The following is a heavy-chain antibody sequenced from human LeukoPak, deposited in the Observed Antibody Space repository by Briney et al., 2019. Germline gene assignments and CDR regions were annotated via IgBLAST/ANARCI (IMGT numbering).Heavy chain of an antibody. J-gene: IGHJ3*02. CDR1: GFTFSSYG. CDR3: AKEDSSHDAFDI. CDR2: ISYDGSNK. D-gene: IGHD3-22*01. Sequence: PGGSPRLSCAASGFTFSSYGMHWVRQAPGKGLEWVAVISYDGSNKYYADSVKGRFTISRDNSKNTLYLQMNSLRAEDTAVYYRAKEDSSHDAFDIWGQGTMVTVSS. V-gene: IGHV3-30*18.